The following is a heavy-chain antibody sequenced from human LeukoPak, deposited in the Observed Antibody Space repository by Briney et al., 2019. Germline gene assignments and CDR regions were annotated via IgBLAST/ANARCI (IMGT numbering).Heavy chain of an antibody. J-gene: IGHJ4*02. D-gene: IGHD2-15*01. CDR3: ARETYCSGGTCFFGPDY. CDR2: IYYTGST. Sequence: SETLSLTCTVYGGVIRTYYSSWIRQPPGKGLEYIGYIYYTGSTTYNPSLESRFTMSVDTSKNHFSLQRTSVTAADTAVYHCARETYCSGGTCFFGPDYWGQGTLVTVSS. V-gene: IGHV4-59*12. CDR1: GGVIRTYY.